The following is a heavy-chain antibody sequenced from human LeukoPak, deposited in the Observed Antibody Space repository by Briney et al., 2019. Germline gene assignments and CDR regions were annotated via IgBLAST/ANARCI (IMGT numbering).Heavy chain of an antibody. CDR3: AKSGQRRCSGGSCYPYYFDY. CDR2: ISSSSNYI. CDR1: GFTLSDYS. J-gene: IGHJ4*02. Sequence: PGGSLRLSCAASGFTLSDYSMNWVRQAPGKGLEWVSSISSSSNYIYYADSVKGRFTISRDNAENSLHLQINSLRAEDTAVYYCAKSGQRRCSGGSCYPYYFDYWGQGTLVTVSS. D-gene: IGHD2-15*01. V-gene: IGHV3-21*01.